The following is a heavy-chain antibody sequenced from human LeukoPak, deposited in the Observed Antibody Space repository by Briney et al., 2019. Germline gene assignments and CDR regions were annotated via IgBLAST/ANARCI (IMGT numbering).Heavy chain of an antibody. D-gene: IGHD6-19*01. CDR1: GGTFSSYA. J-gene: IGHJ4*02. V-gene: IGHV1-69*13. CDR3: ARDRSIAVAGIPFDY. CDR2: IIPIIGTA. Sequence: ASVKVSCKASGGTFSSYAISWVRQAPGQGLEWMGGIIPIIGTANYAQKFQGRVTITADESTSTAYMELRSLRSDDTAVYYCARDRSIAVAGIPFDYWGQGTLVTVSS.